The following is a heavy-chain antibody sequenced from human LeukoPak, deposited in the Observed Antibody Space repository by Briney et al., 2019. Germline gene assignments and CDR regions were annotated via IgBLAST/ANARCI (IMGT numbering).Heavy chain of an antibody. Sequence: SETLSLICTVSGGSISSYYWSWIRQPPGKGLEWIGYIYYSGNTYYNASLKSQVSISIDTSKNQFSLRLTSVTAADTAVYYARQTGSGLFILPGGQGTLVTVSS. J-gene: IGHJ4*02. CDR2: IYYSGNT. CDR1: GGSISSYY. V-gene: IGHV4-59*04. D-gene: IGHD3/OR15-3a*01. CDR3: RQTGSGLFILP.